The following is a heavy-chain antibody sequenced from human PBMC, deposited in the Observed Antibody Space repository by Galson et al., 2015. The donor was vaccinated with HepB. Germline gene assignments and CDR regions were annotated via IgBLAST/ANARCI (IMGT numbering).Heavy chain of an antibody. V-gene: IGHV3-33*01. CDR2: IYYDGLKK. D-gene: IGHD2-15*01. CDR1: GFSFSKYG. CDR3: ARGASECSGGTCPYLDH. Sequence: SLRLSCAASGFSFSKYGMHWVRQAPGKGLEWVAVIYYDGLKKYYGDSGKGRFSISRDDSQSTVHLRMNSLRAEDTAVYYCARGASECSGGTCPYLDHWGQATLVTVSA. J-gene: IGHJ4*02.